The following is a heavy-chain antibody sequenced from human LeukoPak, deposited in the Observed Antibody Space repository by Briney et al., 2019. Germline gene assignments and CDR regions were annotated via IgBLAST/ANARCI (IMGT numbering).Heavy chain of an antibody. D-gene: IGHD1-14*01. Sequence: SETLSLTCTVSGGSISSSSYYWGWIRQPPGKGLEWIGEINHSGSTNYNPSLKSRVTISVDTSKNQFSLKLSSVTAADTAVYYCARDRNEAGMDVWGQGTTVTVSS. CDR3: ARDRNEAGMDV. V-gene: IGHV4-39*07. J-gene: IGHJ6*02. CDR1: GGSISSSSYY. CDR2: INHSGST.